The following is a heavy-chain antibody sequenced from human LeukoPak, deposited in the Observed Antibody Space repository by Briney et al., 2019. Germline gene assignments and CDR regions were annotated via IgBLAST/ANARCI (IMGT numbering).Heavy chain of an antibody. CDR1: GFPFSSYW. J-gene: IGHJ4*02. D-gene: IGHD5-24*01. CDR3: TRVGYIDEGIDY. V-gene: IGHV3-7*04. CDR2: IKQDGSKK. Sequence: PGGSLRLSCVASGFPFSSYWMTWVRKAPGKGLDWLANIKQDGSKKSYVDSVKGRFTISRDNAKNSLYLQMNSLRAEDTAIYYCTRVGYIDEGIDYWGQGTLVTVSS.